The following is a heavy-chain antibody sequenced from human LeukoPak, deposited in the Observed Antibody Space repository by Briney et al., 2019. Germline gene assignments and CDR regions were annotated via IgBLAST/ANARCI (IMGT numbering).Heavy chain of an antibody. Sequence: SETLSLTCAVYGGSFSGYYWSWIRQPPGKGLKGIGEINHSGSTNYNPSLKSRVTISVDTSKNQFSLKLSSVTAADTAVYYCAGVVPAANYYGMDVWGQGTTVTVSS. V-gene: IGHV4-34*01. CDR1: GGSFSGYY. D-gene: IGHD2-2*01. CDR3: AGVVPAANYYGMDV. J-gene: IGHJ6*02. CDR2: INHSGST.